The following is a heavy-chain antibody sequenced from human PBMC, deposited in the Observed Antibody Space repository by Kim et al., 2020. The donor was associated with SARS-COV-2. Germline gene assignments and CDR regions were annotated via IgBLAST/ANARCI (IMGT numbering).Heavy chain of an antibody. CDR2: IYYSGST. D-gene: IGHD6-13*01. V-gene: IGHV4-39*01. Sequence: SETLSLTCTVSGGSISSSSYYWGWIRQPPGKGLEWIGSIYYSGSTYYNPSLKSRVTISVDTSKNQFSLKLSSVTAADTAVYYCARKGSSWYFDYWGQGT. J-gene: IGHJ4*02. CDR1: GGSISSSSYY. CDR3: ARKGSSWYFDY.